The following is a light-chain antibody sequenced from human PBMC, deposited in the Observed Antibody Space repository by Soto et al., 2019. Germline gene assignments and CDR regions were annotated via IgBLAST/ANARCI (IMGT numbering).Light chain of an antibody. CDR3: SSYTSSSTYV. J-gene: IGLJ1*01. V-gene: IGLV2-14*01. CDR1: SSDVGGYNY. CDR2: EVS. Sequence: QSALTQPASVSGSPGQSITISCTGTSSDVGGYNYVSWYQQHPGKAPKLMIYEVSNRPSGVSNRFSGSKSGNTASLTISGLQAXXXADYYCSSYTSSSTYVFGTGTKVTV.